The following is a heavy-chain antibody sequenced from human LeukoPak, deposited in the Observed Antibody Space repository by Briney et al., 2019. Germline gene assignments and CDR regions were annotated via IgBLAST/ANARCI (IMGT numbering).Heavy chain of an antibody. CDR2: ISSGGSTI. Sequence: GGSLRLSCEASGFTFINYEMNWVRQAPGKGMEWLSYISSGGSTIYYADAVKGRFTISRDNAKNSLYLQMNSLRAEDTAVYFCASLVTGILGIDYWGQGTLVTVSS. D-gene: IGHD2-21*02. V-gene: IGHV3-48*03. CDR1: GFTFINYE. CDR3: ASLVTGILGIDY. J-gene: IGHJ4*02.